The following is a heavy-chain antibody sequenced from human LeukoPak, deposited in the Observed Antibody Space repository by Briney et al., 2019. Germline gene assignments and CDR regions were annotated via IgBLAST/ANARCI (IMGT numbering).Heavy chain of an antibody. CDR2: IHPGDSKT. CDR3: AFGDDRYFHL. CDR1: GYSFTNYW. D-gene: IGHD4-17*01. V-gene: IGHV5-51*01. Sequence: GESLKISCKASGYSFTNYWIGWVRQVPGKGLEWMGVIHPGDSKTISSPSFEGQVAMSADTSITTAYLQWRSLKASDTAMYYCAFGDDRYFHLWGRGTLVTVSS. J-gene: IGHJ2*01.